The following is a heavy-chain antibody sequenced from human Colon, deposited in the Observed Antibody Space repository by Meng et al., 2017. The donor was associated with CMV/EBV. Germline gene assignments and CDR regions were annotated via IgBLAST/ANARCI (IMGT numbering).Heavy chain of an antibody. CDR2: VFHSGDT. D-gene: IGHD3-3*01. J-gene: IGHJ5*02. CDR3: ARDQDFWSGPQFDP. V-gene: IGHV4-39*07. Sequence: SETLSLTCTVSGDSVSSSNYYWAWIRQAPGKGLEWIGSVFHSGDTFYNPSLKSRITISVDKSKNQFSLKLTSVTAADTAVYYCARDQDFWSGPQFDPWGQGTLVTVSS. CDR1: GDSVSSSNYY.